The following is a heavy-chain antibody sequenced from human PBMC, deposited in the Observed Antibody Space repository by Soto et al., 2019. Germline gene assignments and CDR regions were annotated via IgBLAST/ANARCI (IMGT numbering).Heavy chain of an antibody. CDR3: ARGDVLRFLEWLKGGDYFDY. CDR1: GYTFTSYD. Sequence: QVQLVQSGAEVKKPGASVKVSCKASGYTFTSYDINWVRQATGQGLEWMGWMNPNSGNTGYAQKFQGRVTMTRNTSISTAYMELESVRSEDAAVYYCARGDVLRFLEWLKGGDYFDYWGQGTLVTVSS. CDR2: MNPNSGNT. D-gene: IGHD3-3*01. J-gene: IGHJ4*02. V-gene: IGHV1-8*01.